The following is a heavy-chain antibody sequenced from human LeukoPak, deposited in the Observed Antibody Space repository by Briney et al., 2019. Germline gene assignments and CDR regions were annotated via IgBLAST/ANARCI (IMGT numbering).Heavy chain of an antibody. CDR3: AKVSTPQACSSTSCYNPDLDY. V-gene: IGHV3-23*01. Sequence: GGSLRLSCAASGFSFSSYAMSWVRQAPGKGLEWVSTISASGHSTYYAASVKGRFTISRDNSQHTLSLQMNCLRAEDTAVYYCAKVSTPQACSSTSCYNPDLDYWGQGTLVTVSS. CDR2: ISASGHST. D-gene: IGHD2-2*02. CDR1: GFSFSSYA. J-gene: IGHJ4*02.